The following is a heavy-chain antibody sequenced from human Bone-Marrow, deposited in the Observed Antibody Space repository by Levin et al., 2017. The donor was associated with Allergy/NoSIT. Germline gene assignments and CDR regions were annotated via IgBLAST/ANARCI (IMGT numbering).Heavy chain of an antibody. Sequence: GGSLRLSCAAAGFTFSDYAMNWVRQAPGKGLEWVSTISSNGGNTYYTDSVKGRFTISRDNSKNTLYLQMSSLRAEDTAVYYCASRRTTAYAFDIWGQGTMVTVSS. CDR1: GFTFSDYA. CDR3: ASRRTTAYAFDI. V-gene: IGHV3-23*01. D-gene: IGHD4-17*01. J-gene: IGHJ3*02. CDR2: ISSNGGNT.